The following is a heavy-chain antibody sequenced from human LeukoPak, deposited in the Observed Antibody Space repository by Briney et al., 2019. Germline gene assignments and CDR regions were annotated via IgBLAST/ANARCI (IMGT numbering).Heavy chain of an antibody. D-gene: IGHD4-23*01. CDR3: ARGRPHGNDY. V-gene: IGHV3-74*01. CDR2: IASDGSST. J-gene: IGHJ4*02. CDR1: GFTISSYW. Sequence: GGSLRLSCAASGFTISSYWMNWVRQAPGKGLVWVSRIASDGSSTTYADSVKGRFSISRDNAKNTLYLQMNSLRVEDTAVYYCARGRPHGNDYWGQGTLVTVSS.